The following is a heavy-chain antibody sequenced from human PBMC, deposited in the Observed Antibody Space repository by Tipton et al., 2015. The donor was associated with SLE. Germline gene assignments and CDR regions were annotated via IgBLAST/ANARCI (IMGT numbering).Heavy chain of an antibody. J-gene: IGHJ4*02. Sequence: TLSLTCTVSGDSISNGDDYWSWIRQPPGKGLEWIGNIYYGGTIYYNPSLKSRVTMSIDTSKNQFSLKLSSVTVADTAVYYCAKDYNHDNADYNWGQGTLVIVSS. CDR2: IYYGGTI. CDR1: GDSISNGDDY. D-gene: IGHD4-17*01. CDR3: AKDYNHDNADYN. V-gene: IGHV4-30-4*08.